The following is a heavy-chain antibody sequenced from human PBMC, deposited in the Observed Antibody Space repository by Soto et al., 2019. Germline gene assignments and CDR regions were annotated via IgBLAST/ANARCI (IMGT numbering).Heavy chain of an antibody. CDR3: ARGGVPAAMYYYYMDV. D-gene: IGHD2-2*01. CDR1: GYTFTSYD. V-gene: IGHV1-8*01. CDR2: MNPNSGNT. Sequence: ASVKVSCKASGYTFTSYDINWVRQATGQGLEWMGWMNPNSGNTGYAQKFQGRVTMTRNTSISTAYMELSSLRSEDTAVYYCARGGVPAAMYYYYMDVWGKGTTVTVSS. J-gene: IGHJ6*03.